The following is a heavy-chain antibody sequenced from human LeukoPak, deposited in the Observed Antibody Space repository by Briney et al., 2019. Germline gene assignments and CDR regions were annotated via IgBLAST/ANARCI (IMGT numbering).Heavy chain of an antibody. CDR2: ISGSGGST. CDR1: GFTFSSYA. CDR3: AKNDYGSLYGMDI. J-gene: IGHJ6*04. Sequence: GGSLRLSCAASGFTFSSYAMSWVRQAPGKGLEWVSGISGSGGSTYYADSVKGRFTISRDNSKSTLYLQMNSLRAEDTAVYYCAKNDYGSLYGMDIWGKGTTVTVSS. D-gene: IGHD4-17*01. V-gene: IGHV3-23*01.